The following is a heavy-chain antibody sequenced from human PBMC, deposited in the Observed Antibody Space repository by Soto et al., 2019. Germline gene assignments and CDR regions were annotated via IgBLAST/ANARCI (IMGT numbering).Heavy chain of an antibody. J-gene: IGHJ4*02. CDR2: IKSKTDGGTT. CDR1: GFTFSNAW. D-gene: IGHD4-17*01. CDR3: TTELTVTTVIDY. V-gene: IGHV3-15*01. Sequence: GGSLRLSCAASGFTFSNAWMSWVRQAPGKGLEWVGRIKSKTDGGTTDYAAPVKGRFTISRDDSKNTLYLQMNSLKTEDTAVYYFTTELTVTTVIDYRGQGTLVTVSS.